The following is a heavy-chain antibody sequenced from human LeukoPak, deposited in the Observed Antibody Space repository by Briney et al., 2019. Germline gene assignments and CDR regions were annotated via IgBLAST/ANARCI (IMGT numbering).Heavy chain of an antibody. CDR1: GYTFASFG. J-gene: IGHJ6*02. V-gene: IGHV1-18*01. CDR3: ARDIVMVVGSFYYGMDF. Sequence: GASVKVSCKASGYTFASFGVSWVRQAPGQGLEWMGWISAYNGNTNYAQNLQHRATLTTDTSTSTAYMELRSLRSDDTAVYYCARDIVMVVGSFYYGMDFWGQGTTVTVSS. D-gene: IGHD2-21*01. CDR2: ISAYNGNT.